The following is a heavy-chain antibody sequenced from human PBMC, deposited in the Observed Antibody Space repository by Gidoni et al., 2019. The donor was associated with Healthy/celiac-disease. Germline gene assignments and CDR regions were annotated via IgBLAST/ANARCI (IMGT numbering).Heavy chain of an antibody. V-gene: IGHV4-4*02. Sequence: QVQLQESGPGLVKPSGTLSLTCAVSGGSISSSNWWSWVRQPPGKGLEWIGEIYHSGSTNYNPSLKSRVTISVDKSKNQFSLKLSSVTAADTAVYYCARENIVVVPAAIPPDYYYYGMDVWGQGTTVTVSS. CDR2: IYHSGST. J-gene: IGHJ6*02. CDR1: GGSISSSNW. CDR3: ARENIVVVPAAIPPDYYYYGMDV. D-gene: IGHD2-2*02.